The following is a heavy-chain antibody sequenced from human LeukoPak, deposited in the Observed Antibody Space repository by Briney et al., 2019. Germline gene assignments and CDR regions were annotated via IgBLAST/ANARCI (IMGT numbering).Heavy chain of an antibody. Sequence: SETLSLTCAVYGGSFSGYYWSWIRQPPVKGLEWIGEINHSGSTNYNPSLKSRVTISVDTSKNQFSLKLSSVTAADTAVYYCARGTTVTTIPDAFDIWGQGTMVTVSS. CDR2: INHSGST. CDR3: ARGTTVTTIPDAFDI. J-gene: IGHJ3*02. D-gene: IGHD4-17*01. V-gene: IGHV4-34*01. CDR1: GGSFSGYY.